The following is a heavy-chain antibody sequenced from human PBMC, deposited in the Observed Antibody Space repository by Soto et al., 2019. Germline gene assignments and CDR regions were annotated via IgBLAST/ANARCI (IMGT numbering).Heavy chain of an antibody. D-gene: IGHD3-22*01. CDR2: IWYDGNNE. V-gene: IGHV3-33*01. Sequence: QVQLVESGGGVVQPGRSLRLSCVASGFTFSNDGMHWVRQAPGKGLEWVAVIWYDGNNEYYADSVKGRFTISRDNSKNSVYLQMNSLRGEDTAVYYGARKRVNSYYGMDVWGQGTTVTVSS. J-gene: IGHJ6*02. CDR1: GFTFSNDG. CDR3: ARKRVNSYYGMDV.